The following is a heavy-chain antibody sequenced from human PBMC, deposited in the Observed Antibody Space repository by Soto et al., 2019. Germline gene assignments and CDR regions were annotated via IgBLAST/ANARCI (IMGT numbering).Heavy chain of an antibody. CDR2: IIPIFGTA. D-gene: IGHD4-4*01. V-gene: IGHV1-69*06. Sequence: ASVKVSCKASGGTFSSYAISWVRQAPGQGLEWMGGIIPIFGTANYAQKFQGRVTITSNTSTSTAYMELSSLRSEDTAVYYCARGPLHPSPVSTGVDGNDYYYYMDVWGKGTTVTVSS. J-gene: IGHJ6*03. CDR3: ARGPLHPSPVSTGVDGNDYYYYMDV. CDR1: GGTFSSYA.